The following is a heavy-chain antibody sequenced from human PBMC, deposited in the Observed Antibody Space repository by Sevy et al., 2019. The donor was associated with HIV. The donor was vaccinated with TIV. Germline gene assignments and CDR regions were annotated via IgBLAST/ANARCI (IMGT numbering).Heavy chain of an antibody. D-gene: IGHD4-4*01. CDR2: INSKSGAT. CDR3: ATEYSYDY. Sequence: ASVKVSCKASGHTSSDYYIQWVRQAPGQGLEWMDWINSKSGATSYPQKFQGRVTMTSDTSISTAYMELSRLRSDDTAVYYCATEYSYDYWGQGTLVTVSS. CDR1: GHTSSDYY. V-gene: IGHV1-2*02. J-gene: IGHJ4*02.